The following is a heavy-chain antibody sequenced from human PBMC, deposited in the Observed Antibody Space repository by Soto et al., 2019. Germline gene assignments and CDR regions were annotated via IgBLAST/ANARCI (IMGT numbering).Heavy chain of an antibody. CDR3: ARDGLXDYVWGSYRPRGRWFDP. D-gene: IGHD3-16*02. Sequence: PSETLSLTCAVSGYSISSGYYWGWIRQPPGKGLEWIGSIYHSGSTYYNPSLKSRVTISVDTSKNQFSLKLSSVTAADTAVYYCARDGLXDYVWGSYRPRGRWFDPWGQGTLVTVSS. J-gene: IGHJ5*02. CDR1: GYSISSGYY. V-gene: IGHV4-38-2*02. CDR2: IYHSGST.